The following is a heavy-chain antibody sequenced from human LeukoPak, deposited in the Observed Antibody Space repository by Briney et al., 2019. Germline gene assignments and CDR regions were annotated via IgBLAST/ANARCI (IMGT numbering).Heavy chain of an antibody. J-gene: IGHJ4*02. D-gene: IGHD1-26*01. CDR3: ARITLVGSSDRYFDY. CDR2: FYYSGST. Sequence: PSETLSLTCTVSDGSISSSSYYWGWIRQPPRKGLEWIGSFYYSGSTFYNPSLKSRVTISVDTSKNQFSLKLTSVTAADTAVYYCARITLVGSSDRYFDYWGQGTLVTVSS. CDR1: DGSISSSSYY. V-gene: IGHV4-39*07.